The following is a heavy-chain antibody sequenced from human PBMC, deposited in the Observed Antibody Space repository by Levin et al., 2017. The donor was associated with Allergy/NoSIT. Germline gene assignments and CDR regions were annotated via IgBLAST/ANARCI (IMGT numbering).Heavy chain of an antibody. V-gene: IGHV3-30*18. D-gene: IGHD4-17*01. Sequence: GGSLRLSCAASGFIFSNYGMHWVRQAPGKGLEWVAVISYDGNKKYYGDSVKGRFTISRDKSKNMLYLEMNSLRAEDTAVYYCAKDSSDGDYEFDYWGQGTLVTVSS. CDR2: ISYDGNKK. CDR3: AKDSSDGDYEFDY. J-gene: IGHJ4*02. CDR1: GFIFSNYG.